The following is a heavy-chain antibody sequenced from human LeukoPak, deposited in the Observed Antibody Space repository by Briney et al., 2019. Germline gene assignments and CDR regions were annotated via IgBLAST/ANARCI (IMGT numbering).Heavy chain of an antibody. J-gene: IGHJ6*04. CDR1: GGSLSGYY. Sequence: PSETLSLTCAVYGGSLSGYYWSWIRQPPGKGLEWIGEINHSGSTNYNPSLKSRVTISVDTSKNQFSLKLSSVTAADTAVYYCARRDSCSSTSCYARGYYYYGMDVWGKATTVTVSS. V-gene: IGHV4-34*01. CDR2: INHSGST. D-gene: IGHD2-2*01. CDR3: ARRDSCSSTSCYARGYYYYGMDV.